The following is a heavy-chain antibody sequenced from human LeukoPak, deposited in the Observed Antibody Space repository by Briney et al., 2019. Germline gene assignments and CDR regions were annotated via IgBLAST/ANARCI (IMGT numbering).Heavy chain of an antibody. V-gene: IGHV4-61*02. CDR1: GGSISSGNYY. Sequence: SQTLSLTCTVSGGSISSGNYYWRWIRQPAGEGLEWMGRISNSGSTNYNPSLKSRVTISLDMSKNQFSLELTSVTAADTAVYYCARGSLGMDVWGQGTTVTVSS. CDR2: ISNSGST. J-gene: IGHJ6*02. CDR3: ARGSLGMDV.